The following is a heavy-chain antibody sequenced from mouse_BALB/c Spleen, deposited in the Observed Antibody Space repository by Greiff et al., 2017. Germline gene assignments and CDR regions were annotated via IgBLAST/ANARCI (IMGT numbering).Heavy chain of an antibody. CDR3: GRDGNPLSMDY. D-gene: IGHD2-1*01. V-gene: IGHV2-9*02. Sequence: QVQLKESGPGLVAPSQSLSITCTVSGFSLTSYGVHWVRQPPGKGLEWLGVIWAGGSTNYNSALMSRLSISKDNSKSQVFLKMNRLQTDDTAMYYCGRDGNPLSMDYWGQGTSVTVSS. CDR1: GFSLTSYG. J-gene: IGHJ4*01. CDR2: IWAGGST.